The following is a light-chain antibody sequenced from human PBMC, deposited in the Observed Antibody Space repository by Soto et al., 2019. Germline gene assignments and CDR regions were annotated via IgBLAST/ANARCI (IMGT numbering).Light chain of an antibody. V-gene: IGLV1-40*01. J-gene: IGLJ1*01. CDR2: GNT. CDR1: SSNIGARYD. CDR3: QSFDRSLSYI. Sequence: SVLTQPPSVSGAPGQRVTISCTGNSSNIGARYDVHWFQQLPGTAPKLLIFGNTNRPSGVPDRFSGSKSGTSASLAITGLQAEDEADYYCQSFDRSLSYIFGGGTKATVL.